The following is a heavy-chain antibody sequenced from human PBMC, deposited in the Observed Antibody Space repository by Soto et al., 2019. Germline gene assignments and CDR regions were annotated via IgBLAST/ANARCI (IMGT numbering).Heavy chain of an antibody. CDR2: IIPIFGTA. D-gene: IGHD3-22*01. V-gene: IGHV1-69*01. J-gene: IGHJ4*02. CDR1: GGTFSSYA. CDR3: ARDWRYDSSGYYSFFDY. Sequence: QVQLVQSGAEVKKPGSSVKVSCKASGGTFSSYAISWVRQAPGQGLEWMGGIIPIFGTANYAQKFQGRVTITADESTSTAYMELSSLRSEDTAVYYCARDWRYDSSGYYSFFDYWGQGTLVTVSS.